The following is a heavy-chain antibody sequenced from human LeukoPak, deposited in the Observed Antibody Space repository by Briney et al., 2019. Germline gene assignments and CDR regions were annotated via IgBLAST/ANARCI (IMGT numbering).Heavy chain of an antibody. D-gene: IGHD6-13*01. V-gene: IGHV4-59*11. Sequence: SETLSLTCTASGDSISSHYWSWIRQPPGKGLEWIGYMYYSGITNYNPSLKSRVTISAGTSKNQFSLRLTSVSAADTAVYYCAKYQTRTAAPGSWFDPWGQGTPVTVSS. CDR2: MYYSGIT. J-gene: IGHJ5*02. CDR1: GDSISSHY. CDR3: AKYQTRTAAPGSWFDP.